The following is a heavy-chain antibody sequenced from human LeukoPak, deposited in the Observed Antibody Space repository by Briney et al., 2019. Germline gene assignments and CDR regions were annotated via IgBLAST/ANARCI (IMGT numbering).Heavy chain of an antibody. CDR1: GGSISSSNYY. CDR2: IYYSGST. J-gene: IGHJ4*02. Sequence: SETLSLTCTVSGGSISSSNYYWSWIRQPPGKGLEWIGYIYYSGSTNYNPSLKSRVTISVDTSKNQFSLKLSSVTAADTAVYYCARGSYGSSSDYWGQGTLVTVSS. V-gene: IGHV4-61*01. D-gene: IGHD3-10*01. CDR3: ARGSYGSSSDY.